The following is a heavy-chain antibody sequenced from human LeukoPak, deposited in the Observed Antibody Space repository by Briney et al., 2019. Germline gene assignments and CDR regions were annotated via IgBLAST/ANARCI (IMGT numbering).Heavy chain of an antibody. CDR2: INPNSGGT. J-gene: IGHJ5*02. CDR1: GYTFTGYY. CDR3: ARDLSWFDP. Sequence: ASVKVSCKASGYTFTGYYMHWVRQAPEQGLEWMGWINPNSGGTNYAQKFQGRVTMTRDTSTSTAYMELSRLRSDDTAVYYRARDLSWFDPWGQGTLVTVSS. V-gene: IGHV1-2*02.